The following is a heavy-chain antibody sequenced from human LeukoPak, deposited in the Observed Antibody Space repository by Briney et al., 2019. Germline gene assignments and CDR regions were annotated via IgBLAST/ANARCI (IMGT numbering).Heavy chain of an antibody. D-gene: IGHD6-13*01. CDR2: IGPDGGTT. CDR3: ARGAQLTDY. V-gene: IGHV3-64*01. CDR1: GFTFYTYA. Sequence: PGGSLRLSCAASGFTFYTYAMHWVRQAPGKGLEYVSGIGPDGGTTYYANSVKGRFTISRDNSKSMLYLQMASLTADDMAVYYCARGAQLTDYWGQGTLVTVSS. J-gene: IGHJ4*02.